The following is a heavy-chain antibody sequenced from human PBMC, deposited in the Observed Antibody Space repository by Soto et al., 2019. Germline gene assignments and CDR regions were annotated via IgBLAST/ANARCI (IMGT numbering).Heavy chain of an antibody. V-gene: IGHV2-5*02. D-gene: IGHD3-16*01. CDR3: ADYVSTSPAGWFAP. CDR1: GLSLSTSGEA. CDR2: IYWDDDK. J-gene: IGHJ5*02. Sequence: QITLKESGPTLVKPTQTLTLTCTFSGLSLSTSGEAVGWIRQPPGKAQDWLALIYWDDDKRYNPTLQTRLTITKDTSKYQVVLTLTNLDTEDTAAHYCADYVSTSPAGWFAPWGEGILVPVNS.